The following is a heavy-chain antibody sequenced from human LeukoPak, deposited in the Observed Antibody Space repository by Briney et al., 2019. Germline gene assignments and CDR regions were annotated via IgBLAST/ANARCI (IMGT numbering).Heavy chain of an antibody. J-gene: IGHJ3*01. CDR2: IDPDGGGA. CDR3: ARELGRGGSAFDV. CDR1: GFSLSNHW. D-gene: IGHD3-16*01. V-gene: IGHV3-74*01. Sequence: TGGSLRLSCEASGFSLSNHWMHWVRQAPGKGLVWVAHIDPDGGGANYGGSVKGRSTISRENAKNTLYLQMDSLRAEDTAVYYCARELGRGGSAFDVWGQGTMVTVSS.